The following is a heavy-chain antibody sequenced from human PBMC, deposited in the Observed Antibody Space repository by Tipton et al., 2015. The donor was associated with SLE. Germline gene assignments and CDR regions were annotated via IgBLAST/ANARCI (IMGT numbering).Heavy chain of an antibody. J-gene: IGHJ4*02. V-gene: IGHV4-34*01. CDR1: GGSFSGYY. CDR3: ARERHDYGDYPFDY. D-gene: IGHD4-17*01. CDR2: INHRGST. Sequence: TLSLTCAVYGGSFSGYYWSWIRQPPGKGLEWIGEINHRGSTNYNPSLKSRVTISVDTSKNQFSLKLNSVTAADTAVYYCARERHDYGDYPFDYWGQGTLVTVSS.